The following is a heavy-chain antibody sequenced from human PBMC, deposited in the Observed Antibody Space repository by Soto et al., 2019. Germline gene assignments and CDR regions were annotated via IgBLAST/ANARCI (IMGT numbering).Heavy chain of an antibody. V-gene: IGHV4-34*01. CDR3: ARYPKPPVRGVIRYYYGMDV. J-gene: IGHJ6*02. CDR2: INHSGST. Sequence: SETLPLTYAVSAGFLRGYYWRGIRQPPGKGLEWIGEINHSGSTNYNPSLKSRVTISVDTSKNQFSLKLSSVTAADTAVYYCARYPKPPVRGVIRYYYGMDVWGQGTTVTVSS. CDR1: AGFLRGYY. D-gene: IGHD3-10*01.